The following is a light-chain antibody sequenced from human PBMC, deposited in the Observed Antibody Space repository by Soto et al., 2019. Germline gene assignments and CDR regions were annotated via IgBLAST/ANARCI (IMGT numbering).Light chain of an antibody. V-gene: IGKV3-15*01. J-gene: IGKJ3*01. Sequence: EIVMTQSPATLSVSPGEGATLSCRASQSVSSKLAWYQQKPGQAPRVLIYGASTRAPGIPARFSGSESGTEFSLTISSLLSEDFAVYYCQQYNNWPFTFGAGTKVDIK. CDR1: QSVSSK. CDR3: QQYNNWPFT. CDR2: GAS.